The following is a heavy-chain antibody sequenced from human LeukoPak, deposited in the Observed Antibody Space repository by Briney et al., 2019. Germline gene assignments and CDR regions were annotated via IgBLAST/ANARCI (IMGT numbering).Heavy chain of an antibody. J-gene: IGHJ6*03. CDR1: GFSFSSYG. D-gene: IGHD3-10*01. CDR2: ISSSSSYI. Sequence: GGSLRLSCAGSGFSFSSYGMHWVRQAPGKGLEWVSSISSSSSYIYYADSVKGRFTISRDNAKNSLYLQMNSLRAEDTAVYYCARAGGVRGVITHYYMDVWGKGTTVTISS. CDR3: ARAGGVRGVITHYYMDV. V-gene: IGHV3-21*01.